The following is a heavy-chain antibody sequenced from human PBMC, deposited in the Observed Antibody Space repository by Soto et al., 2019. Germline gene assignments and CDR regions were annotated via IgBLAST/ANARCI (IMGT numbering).Heavy chain of an antibody. J-gene: IGHJ5*02. CDR2: IIPIFGTA. D-gene: IGHD3-10*01. Sequence: SVKVSCKASGGTFSSYAISWVRQAPGQGLEWMGGIIPIFGTANYAQKFQGRVTITADESTSTAYMELSSLRSEDTAVYYCATMSFYHGSGKIIDRFDPWGQGTLVTVSS. CDR1: GGTFSSYA. CDR3: ATMSFYHGSGKIIDRFDP. V-gene: IGHV1-69*13.